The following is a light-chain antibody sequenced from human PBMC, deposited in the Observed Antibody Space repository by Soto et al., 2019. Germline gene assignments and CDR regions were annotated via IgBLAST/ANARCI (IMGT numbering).Light chain of an antibody. CDR2: EVS. J-gene: IGLJ1*01. CDR1: SSDIGAYDY. CDR3: NSQRSSGTRV. Sequence: QSALTQPASVSGSPGQSITISCSGSSSDIGAYDYVSWYQQHPGKAPKLLIYEVSNRPSGVSNRFSGSKSGYTASLTISGLQAEDEADYYCNSQRSSGTRVFGTGTKLTVL. V-gene: IGLV2-14*01.